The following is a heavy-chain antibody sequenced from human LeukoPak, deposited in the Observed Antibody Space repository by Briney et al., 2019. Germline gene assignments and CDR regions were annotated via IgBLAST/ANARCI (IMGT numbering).Heavy chain of an antibody. CDR2: IFSGGTT. J-gene: IGHJ4*02. V-gene: IGHV3-53*04. D-gene: IGHD5-18*01. CDR3: ARGVLGYSYGFDY. Sequence: PGGSLRLSCAAPGFTVSSNYMSWVRQAPGKELEWVSVIFSGGTTYYADSVKGRFTISRHNSENTLYLQMNSLRGEDTAVYYCARGVLGYSYGFDYWGQGTLVTVSS. CDR1: GFTVSSNY.